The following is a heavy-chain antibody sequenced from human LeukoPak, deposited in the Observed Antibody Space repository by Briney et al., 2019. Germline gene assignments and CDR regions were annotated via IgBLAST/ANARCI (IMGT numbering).Heavy chain of an antibody. CDR1: GFTFSSYW. J-gene: IGHJ5*02. D-gene: IGHD3-10*01. CDR2: IDSDGSST. Sequence: PGGSLRLSCAASGFTFSSYWMHWVRQAPGKGLVWVSRIDSDGSSTSYADSVKGRFTISGDNAKNTLYLQMNSLRAEDTAVYYCARAGRGYYGSGSYYTSWGQGTLVTVSS. CDR3: ARAGRGYYGSGSYYTS. V-gene: IGHV3-74*01.